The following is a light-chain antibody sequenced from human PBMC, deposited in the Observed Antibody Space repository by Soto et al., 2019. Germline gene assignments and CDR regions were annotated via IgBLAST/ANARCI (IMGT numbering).Light chain of an antibody. CDR1: QGISSY. CDR2: AAS. CDR3: QQLNSYYVT. Sequence: DIQLTQSPSFLSASVGDRVTITCRASQGISSYLAWYQQKPGKAPKLLIYAASTLQSGVPSRFSGSGSGTKFTLTVSRLQPEDLANYYCQQLNSYYVTCGRGTKVDIK. J-gene: IGKJ3*01. V-gene: IGKV1-9*01.